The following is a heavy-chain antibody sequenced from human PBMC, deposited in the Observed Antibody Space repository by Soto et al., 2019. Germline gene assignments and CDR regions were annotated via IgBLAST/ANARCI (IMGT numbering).Heavy chain of an antibody. J-gene: IGHJ4*02. V-gene: IGHV4-39*01. D-gene: IGHD2-21*02. CDR1: GGSIGSSDYY. Sequence: PSETLSLTCTVSGGSIGSSDYYWGWIRQPPGKGLEWIGSMSHSGRTAYNPSLKSRVTISEDTSKNQFSLKLSSVTAADTAVYYCAAFNRDFVAYWGQGTLVTVSS. CDR2: MSHSGRT. CDR3: AAFNRDFVAY.